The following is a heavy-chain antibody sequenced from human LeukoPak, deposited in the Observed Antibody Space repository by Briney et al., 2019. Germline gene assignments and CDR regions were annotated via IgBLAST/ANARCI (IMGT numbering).Heavy chain of an antibody. CDR1: GFTFSSYA. Sequence: GGSLRLSCAASGFTFSSYAMHWVRQAPGKGLEWVAVISYDGSNKYYADSVKGRFTISRDNSKNTLYLQMNSLRAEDTAVYYCARGEYFDYWGQGTLVTVFS. CDR3: ARGEYFDY. CDR2: ISYDGSNK. J-gene: IGHJ4*02. D-gene: IGHD3-16*01. V-gene: IGHV3-30-3*01.